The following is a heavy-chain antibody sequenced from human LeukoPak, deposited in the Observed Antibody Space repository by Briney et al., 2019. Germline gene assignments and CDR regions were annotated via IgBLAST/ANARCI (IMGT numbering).Heavy chain of an antibody. Sequence: GGTLRLSCAASGFTFSSYGMHWVRQAPGKGLEWVAVISYDGSNKYYADSVKGRFTISRDNSKNTLYLQMNSLRAEDTAVYYCANGYCTNGVCYPYYYYYMDVWGKGTTVTVSS. J-gene: IGHJ6*03. V-gene: IGHV3-30*18. D-gene: IGHD2-8*01. CDR3: ANGYCTNGVCYPYYYYYMDV. CDR2: ISYDGSNK. CDR1: GFTFSSYG.